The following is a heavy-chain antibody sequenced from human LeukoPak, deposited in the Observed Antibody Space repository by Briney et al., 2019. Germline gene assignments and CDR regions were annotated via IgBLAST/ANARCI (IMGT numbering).Heavy chain of an antibody. V-gene: IGHV3-23*01. D-gene: IGHD6-13*01. CDR1: RFTFSAYS. Sequence: PGGSLRLSCAASRFTFSAYSMTWVRQAPGKGLEWVSAISGSGGNTYYADSVKGRFTISRDNSKNTLYLQMNSLRAEDTAAYYCARGGILYGMDVRGQGTTVTVSS. CDR3: ARGGILYGMDV. J-gene: IGHJ6*02. CDR2: ISGSGGNT.